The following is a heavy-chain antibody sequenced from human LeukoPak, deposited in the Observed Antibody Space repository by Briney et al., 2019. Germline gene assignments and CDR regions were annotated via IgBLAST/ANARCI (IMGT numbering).Heavy chain of an antibody. V-gene: IGHV4-4*07. CDR2: IYTSGST. D-gene: IGHD4-11*01. CDR1: GGSISSYY. CDR3: AADSQQYYFDY. J-gene: IGHJ4*02. Sequence: SETLSLTCTVSGGSISSYYWSWLRQPAGKGLEWIGRIYTSGSTNYNPSLKSRVTMSVATSKNQFSLKLSSVTAADTAVYYYAADSQQYYFDYWGQGTLVTVSS.